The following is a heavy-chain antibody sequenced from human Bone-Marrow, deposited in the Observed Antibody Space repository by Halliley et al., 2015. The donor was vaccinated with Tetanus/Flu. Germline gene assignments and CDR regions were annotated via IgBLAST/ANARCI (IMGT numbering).Heavy chain of an antibody. D-gene: IGHD3-22*01. Sequence: SLRLSCATSGFTFRNYAMSWVRQAPGKGLEWVSTISMSGGGTQYADSVKGRFTISRDNSQNMVYVQMNSLKVEDTALYYCAKDHPAGNGCPGYYLGAFDVWGQGTVFTVSP. V-gene: IGHV3-23*01. CDR1: GFTFRNYA. J-gene: IGHJ3*01. CDR2: ISMSGGGT. CDR3: AKDHPAGNGCPGYYLGAFDV.